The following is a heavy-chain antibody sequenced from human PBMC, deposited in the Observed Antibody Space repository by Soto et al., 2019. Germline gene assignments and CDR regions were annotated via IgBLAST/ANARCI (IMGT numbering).Heavy chain of an antibody. CDR3: ARLSDYYDSSGYYYVGACDI. V-gene: IGHV4-59*01. J-gene: IGHJ3*02. Sequence: PXETLTLPCTVSCGSMSSSYRSWIRQPPGKGLEWIGYIYYSGSTNYNPSLKSRVTISVDTSKNQFSLKLSSVTAADTAVYYCARLSDYYDSSGYYYVGACDIRGQGTRVNVSS. CDR2: IYYSGST. D-gene: IGHD3-22*01. CDR1: CGSMSSSY.